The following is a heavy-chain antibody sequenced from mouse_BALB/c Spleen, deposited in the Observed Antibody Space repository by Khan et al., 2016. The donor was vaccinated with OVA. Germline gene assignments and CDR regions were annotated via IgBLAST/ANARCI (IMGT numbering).Heavy chain of an antibody. CDR3: ARGYDCFAY. J-gene: IGHJ3*01. V-gene: IGHV1-26*01. D-gene: IGHD2-14*01. CDR1: GYSFTAYY. CDR2: VNPNNGDT. Sequence: EVQLQESGPDLVKPGASVKISCKASGYSFTAYYLSWVKQSHGESLEWIGRVNPNNGDTTYNQKFKGKAILTVDKSSNTAYMDLRSLTSEDSAVYYCARGYDCFAYWGQGTLVTVSA.